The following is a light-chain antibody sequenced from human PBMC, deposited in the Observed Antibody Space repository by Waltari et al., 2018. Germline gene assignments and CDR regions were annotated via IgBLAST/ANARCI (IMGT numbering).Light chain of an antibody. J-gene: IGKJ4*01. Sequence: EIVLTLSPGTLSVSPGERVTVSCRASQTITGSWLTWYHQKPGQAPRLLIYGASNRAPGIPDRFSGSGSGTDFTLTISRLEPEDSAVYYCQQYDGSVVTFGGGTKVEIK. CDR3: QQYDGSVVT. V-gene: IGKV3-20*01. CDR2: GAS. CDR1: QTITGSW.